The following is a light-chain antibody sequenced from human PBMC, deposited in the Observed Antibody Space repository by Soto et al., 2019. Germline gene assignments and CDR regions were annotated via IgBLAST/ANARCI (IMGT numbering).Light chain of an antibody. CDR3: QKYNSAPNT. CDR2: AAS. CDR1: RDISNS. J-gene: IGKJ2*01. Sequence: DVQMTQSPSSLSASVGDRVTITRRASRDISNSLAWYQQKPGKVPKLLIYAASTLHAGVQSRFSVSGSGTFFTLTINSLQPEDVATYYCQKYNSAPNTFGRGTRLEIK. V-gene: IGKV1-27*01.